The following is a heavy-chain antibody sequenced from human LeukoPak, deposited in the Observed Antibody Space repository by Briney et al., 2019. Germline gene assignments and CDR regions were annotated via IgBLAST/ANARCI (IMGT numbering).Heavy chain of an antibody. CDR1: GYTFTGYY. CDR3: ARGGGYYDSSGYYGY. V-gene: IGHV1-2*02. D-gene: IGHD3-22*01. J-gene: IGHJ4*02. Sequence: GASVKVSCKASGYTFTGYYMHWVRQAPGQGLEWMGWINPNSGGTNYAQKFQGRVTMTRDTSISTAYMELSRLRSDDTAVYYCARGGGYYDSSGYYGYWGQGTLVTVS. CDR2: INPNSGGT.